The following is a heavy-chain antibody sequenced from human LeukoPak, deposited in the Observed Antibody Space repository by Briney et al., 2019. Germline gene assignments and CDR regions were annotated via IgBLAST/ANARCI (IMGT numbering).Heavy chain of an antibody. D-gene: IGHD3-10*01. Sequence: GGSLRLSCAASGFTFSNYDMHWVRQPTGEGLEWVSAIDTAGRTYYIDSVKGRFTISRENAKNSVYLQMNSLRAGDTAVYYCIRGGDGSDPWGQGTLVTVSS. J-gene: IGHJ5*02. CDR3: IRGGDGSDP. CDR1: GFTFSNYD. CDR2: IDTAGRT. V-gene: IGHV3-13*01.